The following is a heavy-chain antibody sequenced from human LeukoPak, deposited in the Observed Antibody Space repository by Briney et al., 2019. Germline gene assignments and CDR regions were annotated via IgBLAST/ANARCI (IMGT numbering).Heavy chain of an antibody. D-gene: IGHD3-9*01. J-gene: IGHJ4*02. CDR2: ISTYNGNT. CDR1: GYTFTSYG. Sequence: ASVKVSCKASGYTFTSYGISWVRRAPGQGLEWMGWISTYNGNTNYAQNLQARVTMTTDTSTSTAYMELRSLSSDHTAVYYCARDRREAYYDIFTAPKYRGQGTLVTGSS. V-gene: IGHV1-18*01. CDR3: ARDRREAYYDIFTAPKY.